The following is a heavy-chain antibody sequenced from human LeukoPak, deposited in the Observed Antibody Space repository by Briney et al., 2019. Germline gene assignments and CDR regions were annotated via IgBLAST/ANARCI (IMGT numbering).Heavy chain of an antibody. V-gene: IGHV4-39*07. D-gene: IGHD4-17*01. CDR2: IYYSGTT. CDR1: GGSISSRTYY. J-gene: IGHJ6*03. CDR3: ARDRKTYYGDSYYYYYMDV. Sequence: SETLSLTCTVSGGSISSRTYYWGWIRQPPGKGLEWIGTIYYSGTTYYNPSLKSRVTISLDTSKNQFSLKLSSVTAADTAIYYCARDRKTYYGDSYYYYYMDVWGKGTTVTVSS.